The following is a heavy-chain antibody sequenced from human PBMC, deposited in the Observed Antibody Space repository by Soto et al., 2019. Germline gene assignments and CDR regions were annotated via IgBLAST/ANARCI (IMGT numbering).Heavy chain of an antibody. CDR3: ARGKGPQTY. V-gene: IGHV4-59*01. J-gene: IGHJ4*02. Sequence: SETLSLTCTVSGVTLSGYYWSWIRQTPGKTLEWIGCIYFNGTTNYNPSLKSRVTISLDMSKNQFSLKLRSVTATDTAVYHGARGKGPQTYWGRGTLVTVSS. CDR1: GVTLSGYY. CDR2: IYFNGTT.